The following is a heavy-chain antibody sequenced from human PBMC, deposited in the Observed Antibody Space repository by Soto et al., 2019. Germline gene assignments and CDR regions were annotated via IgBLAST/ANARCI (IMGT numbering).Heavy chain of an antibody. CDR3: ARWDTAMGHLDV. J-gene: IGHJ6*04. V-gene: IGHV4-31*03. CDR2: IYYSGST. Sequence: SETLSLTCTVSGGSISSGGYYWSWIRQHPGKGLEWIGYIYYSGSTYYNPSLKSRVTISVDTSKNQFSLKLSSVTAADTAVYYCARWDTAMGHLDVWGKGTTVTVSS. CDR1: GGSISSGGYY. D-gene: IGHD5-18*01.